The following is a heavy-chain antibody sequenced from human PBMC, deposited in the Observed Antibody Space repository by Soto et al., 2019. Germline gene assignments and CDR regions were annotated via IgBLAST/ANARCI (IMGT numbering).Heavy chain of an antibody. Sequence: SVKVSCKASGGTFSSYTISWVRQAPGEGLEWMGRIIPILGIANYAQKFQGRVTITADKSTSTAYMELSSLRSEDTAVYYCASTESGWLRSIPYYFDYWGQGTLVTVSS. CDR1: GGTFSSYT. J-gene: IGHJ4*02. CDR2: IIPILGIA. D-gene: IGHD5-12*01. V-gene: IGHV1-69*02. CDR3: ASTESGWLRSIPYYFDY.